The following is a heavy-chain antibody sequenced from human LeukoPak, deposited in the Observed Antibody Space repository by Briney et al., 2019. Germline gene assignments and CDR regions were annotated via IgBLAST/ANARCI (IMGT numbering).Heavy chain of an antibody. D-gene: IGHD3-22*01. CDR2: ISWNGGST. J-gene: IGHJ4*02. V-gene: IGHV3-20*04. Sequence: PGGSLRLSCAASGFTFDDYGMSWVRQAPGKGLEWVSGISWNGGSTGYADSVKGRFTISRDNPKNSLYLQMNSLRVEDTALYYCARVGSSGYYSYFGYWGQGTLVTVSS. CDR1: GFTFDDYG. CDR3: ARVGSSGYYSYFGY.